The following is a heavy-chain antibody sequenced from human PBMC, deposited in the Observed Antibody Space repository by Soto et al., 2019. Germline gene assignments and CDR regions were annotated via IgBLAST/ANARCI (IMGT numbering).Heavy chain of an antibody. J-gene: IGHJ3*02. CDR1: GCAISRSRCH. CDR2: IKYSGTT. Sequence: SGTPSLTCTVSGCAISRSRCHWGGIRQPPGKGLEWIASIKYSGTTFYNPSLKSRVTLSVDTSKNQFALKLSSVTAAATAVDYCARHGITGSYCGGFDIWGQGTMLSVSS. CDR3: ARHGITGSYCGGFDI. D-gene: IGHD1-26*01. V-gene: IGHV4-39*01.